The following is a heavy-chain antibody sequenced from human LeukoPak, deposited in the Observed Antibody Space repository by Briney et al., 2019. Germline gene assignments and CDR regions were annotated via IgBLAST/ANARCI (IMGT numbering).Heavy chain of an antibody. V-gene: IGHV3-23*01. D-gene: IGHD1-26*01. CDR1: QFNFNKFG. Sequence: PGGSLRLSCATSQFNFNKFGMSWVRQAPGKGLEWVSSISGNGGSTQYADSVQGRFAISRDNSKNTLYLQMNSLRAEDTAVYYCARQGSYSGSYFDFWGQGTLVTVSS. CDR2: ISGNGGST. CDR3: ARQGSYSGSYFDF. J-gene: IGHJ4*02.